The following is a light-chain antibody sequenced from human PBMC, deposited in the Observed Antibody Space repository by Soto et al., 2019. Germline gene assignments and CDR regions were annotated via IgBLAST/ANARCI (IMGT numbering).Light chain of an antibody. CDR2: GAS. CDR3: QQYGGSPPIT. CDR1: QSVSSRY. V-gene: IGKV3-20*01. Sequence: EIVLTQSPGTLPLSPGERATLSCRASQSVSSRYLTWYQQKPGQAPRLLIYGASSRATGIPDRFSGSGSGTDFTLTISRLEPEDFAVYSCQQYGGSPPITFGQGTRLEIK. J-gene: IGKJ5*01.